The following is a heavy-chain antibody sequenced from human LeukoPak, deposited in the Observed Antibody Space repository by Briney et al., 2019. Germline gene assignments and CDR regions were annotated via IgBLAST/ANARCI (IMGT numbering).Heavy chain of an antibody. CDR3: ARDWPGVVITTAAFCY. D-gene: IGHD3-22*01. CDR1: GFTFSSYS. CDR2: ISSSSSTI. Sequence: PGGSLRLSCAASGFTFSSYSMHWVRQAPGKGLEWVSYISSSSSTIYYADSVKGRFTISRDNAKNSLYLQMNSLRGEDTAVYYCARDWPGVVITTAAFCYWGQVTLVTASS. J-gene: IGHJ4*02. V-gene: IGHV3-48*01.